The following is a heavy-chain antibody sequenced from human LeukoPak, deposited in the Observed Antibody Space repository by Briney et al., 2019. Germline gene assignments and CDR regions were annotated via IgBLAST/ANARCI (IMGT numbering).Heavy chain of an antibody. CDR2: ISGSGGST. V-gene: IGHV3-23*01. CDR1: GFTFTSYS. CDR3: AKFPLRFLEWAAYYADY. D-gene: IGHD3-3*01. J-gene: IGHJ4*02. Sequence: GGSLRLSCAASGFTFTSYSMSWVSQAPAKGLEWVSIISGSGGSTYYADSVKGRFTISRDNSKNTLYLQMNSLRAEDTAVYYCAKFPLRFLEWAAYYADYWGQGTLVTVSS.